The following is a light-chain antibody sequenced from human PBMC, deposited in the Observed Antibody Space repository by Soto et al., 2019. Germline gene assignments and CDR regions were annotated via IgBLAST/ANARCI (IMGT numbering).Light chain of an antibody. CDR1: QSVNHW. CDR2: DAS. J-gene: IGKJ1*01. V-gene: IGKV1-5*01. CDR3: QQYNSYWT. Sequence: DIHMTQSPSTLSASVGDRVTITCRASQSVNHWLAWYQRKPGKAPKLLIHDASTLESGIPSRFSGSGSGTEFTLTISSLQPDDFATYYCQQYNSYWTFGQGTKVDNK.